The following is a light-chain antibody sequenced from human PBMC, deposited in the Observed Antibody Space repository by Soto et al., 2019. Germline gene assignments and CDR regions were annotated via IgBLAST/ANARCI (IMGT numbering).Light chain of an antibody. CDR1: QSVSSN. Sequence: IMMTQSPPTLSVSQGERATLSCRASQSVSSNLAWYQQKSGQAPRLLIYGASTRATGIPARFSGSGSGTEFTLTISSLQSEDFAVYYCQQYNNWPTWTFGQGTKVDIK. CDR2: GAS. V-gene: IGKV3-15*01. CDR3: QQYNNWPTWT. J-gene: IGKJ1*01.